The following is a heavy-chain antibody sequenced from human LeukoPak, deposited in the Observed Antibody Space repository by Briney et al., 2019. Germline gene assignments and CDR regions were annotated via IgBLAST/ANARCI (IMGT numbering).Heavy chain of an antibody. CDR2: INHSGST. CDR1: GGSFSGYY. Sequence: SETLSLTCAVYGGSFSGYYWSWIRQPPGKGLEWIGEINHSGSTNYNPSLKSRVTISVDTSKNQFSLKLSPVTAADTAVYYCARKGRTFFDPWGQGTLVTVSS. CDR3: ARKGRTFFDP. D-gene: IGHD2-15*01. V-gene: IGHV4-34*01. J-gene: IGHJ5*02.